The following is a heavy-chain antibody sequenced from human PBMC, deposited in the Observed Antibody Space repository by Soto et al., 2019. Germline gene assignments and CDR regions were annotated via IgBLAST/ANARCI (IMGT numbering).Heavy chain of an antibody. Sequence: QVQLQESGPGLVKPSQTLSLTCTVSGGSISSGDNCWSWIRQTPGRGLEWIGHIYNGGSTYSNPSRRRRVSKSVDTSKNQFSLDLRSVTAADTAVYYCARGASGDKVDYWGQGALVTVSS. CDR1: GGSISSGDNC. V-gene: IGHV4-30-4*01. D-gene: IGHD7-27*01. J-gene: IGHJ4*02. CDR2: IYNGGST. CDR3: ARGASGDKVDY.